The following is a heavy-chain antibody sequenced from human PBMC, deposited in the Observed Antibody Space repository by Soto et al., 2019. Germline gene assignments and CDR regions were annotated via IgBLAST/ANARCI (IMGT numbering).Heavy chain of an antibody. V-gene: IGHV3-15*01. CDR1: GITFSYAW. CDR3: TTGRYTFGLDS. J-gene: IGHJ4*02. Sequence: GGSLRLSCAASGITFSYAWMTWVRQVPGKGLEWVGRVKSIADAGTTTYAAPVKGRFSISRDDSKSTLFLQMNSLKIEDTAVYYCTTGRYTFGLDSWGQGILVTVSS. CDR2: VKSIADAGTT. D-gene: IGHD3-16*01.